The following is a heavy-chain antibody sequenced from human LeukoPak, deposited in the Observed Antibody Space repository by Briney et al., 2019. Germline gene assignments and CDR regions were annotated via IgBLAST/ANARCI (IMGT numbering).Heavy chain of an antibody. Sequence: GGSLRLSCAASGFTFSSYSIIWVRQAPGRGLEWVSNIGSSSTTIYSADSVKGRFTISRDNAKNSLYVQMNSLRAEDTAFYNCARDWRAPWGQGTLVTVSS. J-gene: IGHJ5*02. V-gene: IGHV3-48*04. CDR3: ARDWRAP. CDR1: GFTFSSYS. CDR2: IGSSSTTI.